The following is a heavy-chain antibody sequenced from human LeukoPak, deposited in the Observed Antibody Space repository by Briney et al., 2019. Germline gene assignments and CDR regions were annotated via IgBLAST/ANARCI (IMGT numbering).Heavy chain of an antibody. D-gene: IGHD5-24*01. Sequence: GGSLSLSCSASGFTCSSYALHWVRPAPGKGLEYVSVVNSNGVSTNYADSVKGRITISRDNSNNTLHLQMSSLRGEDTAVYYCVKDRDRNLARVNFDYWGQGTLVTVSS. J-gene: IGHJ4*02. CDR1: GFTCSSYA. CDR3: VKDRDRNLARVNFDY. CDR2: VNSNGVST. V-gene: IGHV3-64D*06.